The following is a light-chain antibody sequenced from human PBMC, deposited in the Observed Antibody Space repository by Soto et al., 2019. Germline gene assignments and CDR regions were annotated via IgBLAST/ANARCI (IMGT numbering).Light chain of an antibody. CDR1: SSNIGAGYD. CDR3: FSYADTNNFV. J-gene: IGLJ1*01. V-gene: IGLV1-40*01. CDR2: SDI. Sequence: QSVLTQPPSVSGAPGQRLTISCTGSSSNIGAGYDVHWYQQFPGTAPKLLIFSDINRPSGVPARFSASKSGSSASLAISGLQAEDEADYYCFSYADTNNFVFGSGTKVTVL.